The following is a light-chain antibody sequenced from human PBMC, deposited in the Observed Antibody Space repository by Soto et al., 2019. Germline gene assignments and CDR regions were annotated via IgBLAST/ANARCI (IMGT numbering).Light chain of an antibody. Sequence: EIVLAQSPGTLSLSPGESATLSCRASQSVSSSFLAWYQQKAGQAPRLLIYGASSRATGVPDRFSGSGSGTDFTLTISRLKPEDFAVYYCQQYDSWTFGQGTKVDIK. CDR2: GAS. CDR1: QSVSSSF. V-gene: IGKV3-20*01. CDR3: QQYDSWT. J-gene: IGKJ1*01.